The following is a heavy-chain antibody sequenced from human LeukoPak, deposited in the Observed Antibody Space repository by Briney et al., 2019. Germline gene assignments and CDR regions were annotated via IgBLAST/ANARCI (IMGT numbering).Heavy chain of an antibody. CDR2: ISWNSGSI. J-gene: IGHJ4*02. D-gene: IGHD3-10*01. Sequence: GGSLRLSCAASGFTFDDYAMHWVRQAPGKGLEWVSGISWNSGSIGYADSVKGRFTISRDNAKNSLYLQMNSLRAEDTALYYCASAGLTYGSGSYFVYWGQGTLVTVSS. CDR3: ASAGLTYGSGSYFVY. V-gene: IGHV3-9*01. CDR1: GFTFDDYA.